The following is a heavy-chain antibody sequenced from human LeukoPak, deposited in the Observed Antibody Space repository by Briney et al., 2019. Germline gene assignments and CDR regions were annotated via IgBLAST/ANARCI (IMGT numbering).Heavy chain of an antibody. D-gene: IGHD1-1*01. J-gene: IGHJ4*02. CDR1: LFTFASYS. CDR2: ISGDSTYI. V-gene: IGHV3-21*01. CDR3: ARVSGRLERQSDLDY. Sequence: GGSLRLSCAPSLFTFASYSMNWVRQAPGKGLEWVSSISGDSTYIYNAGSVKGRFIISRDNAQASLYLQMISLRADDTAVYYCARVSGRLERQSDLDYWGQGTLVIVSS.